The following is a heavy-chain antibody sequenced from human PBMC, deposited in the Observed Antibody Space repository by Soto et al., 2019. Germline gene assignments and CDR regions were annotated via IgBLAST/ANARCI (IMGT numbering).Heavy chain of an antibody. Sequence: QVQLVQSGAEVKKPGASVKVSCKASGYTFTSYGISWVRQAPGQGLEGMGWISAYNGNTNYAQKLKGRLPMTTDRSTSTAYMELGRLRSDDMAVYYCARDLTPPTIAVGGPYYFDYWGQGTLVTVSS. J-gene: IGHJ4*02. D-gene: IGHD6-19*01. CDR1: GYTFTSYG. V-gene: IGHV1-18*03. CDR3: ARDLTPPTIAVGGPYYFDY. CDR2: ISAYNGNT.